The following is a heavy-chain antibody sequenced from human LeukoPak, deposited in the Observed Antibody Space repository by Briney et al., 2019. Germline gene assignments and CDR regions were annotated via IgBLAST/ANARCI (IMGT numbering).Heavy chain of an antibody. D-gene: IGHD6-13*01. Sequence: PGGSLRLSCAASGFTFSTYAMHWARQAPGKGLEWVAVISYDGSNKYYADSVKGRFTISRDNSKNSLYLQINSLRAEDTAVYYCARGSSSWFFDYWGQGTLVTVSS. CDR3: ARGSSSWFFDY. J-gene: IGHJ4*02. CDR2: ISYDGSNK. CDR1: GFTFSTYA. V-gene: IGHV3-30*04.